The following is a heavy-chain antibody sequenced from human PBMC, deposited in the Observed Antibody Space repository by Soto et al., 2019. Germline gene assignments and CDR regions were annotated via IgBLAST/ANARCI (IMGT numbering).Heavy chain of an antibody. J-gene: IGHJ3*02. CDR1: GGSISSSSYY. D-gene: IGHD2-15*01. Sequence: SETLSLTCTVSGGSISSSSYYWGWIRQPPGKGPEWIGSIYYSGSTYYNPSLKSRVTISVDTSKNQFSLKLSSVTAADTAVYYCARHVAHCAFDIWGQGTMVTVSS. CDR3: ARHVAHCAFDI. CDR2: IYYSGST. V-gene: IGHV4-39*01.